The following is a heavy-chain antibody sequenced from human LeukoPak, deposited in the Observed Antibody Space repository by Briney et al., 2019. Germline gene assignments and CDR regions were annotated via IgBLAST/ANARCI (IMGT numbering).Heavy chain of an antibody. CDR3: ASFITMVRGVIITPFDY. CDR1: GYTLTELS. V-gene: IGHV1-24*01. D-gene: IGHD3-10*01. Sequence: EASVKVSCKVSGYTLTELSMHWVRQAPGKGLEWMGGFDPEDGETIYAQKFQGRVTMTEDTSTDTAYMELSSLRSEDTAVYYCASFITMVRGVIITPFDYWGQGTLVTVSS. J-gene: IGHJ4*02. CDR2: FDPEDGET.